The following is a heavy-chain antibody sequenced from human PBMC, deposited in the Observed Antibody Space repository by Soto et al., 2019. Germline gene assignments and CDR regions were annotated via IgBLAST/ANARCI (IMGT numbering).Heavy chain of an antibody. Sequence: QVQLQESGPGLVKPSETLSLTCTVSGGSISSYYWSWIRQPPGKGLEWIGYIYYSGSTNYNPSLKSRVTISVDTSKNPFSLKLSSVTAADTAVDYCARVGYCSGGSCLDYWGQGTLVTVSS. CDR1: GGSISSYY. D-gene: IGHD2-15*01. J-gene: IGHJ4*02. V-gene: IGHV4-59*01. CDR3: ARVGYCSGGSCLDY. CDR2: IYYSGST.